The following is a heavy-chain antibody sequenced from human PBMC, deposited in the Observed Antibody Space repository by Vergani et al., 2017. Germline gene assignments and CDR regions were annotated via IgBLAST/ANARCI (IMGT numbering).Heavy chain of an antibody. D-gene: IGHD6-6*01. J-gene: IGHJ5*02. CDR2: ISWNSNSI. V-gene: IGHV3-9*02. CDR3: AKDLGTSSGGGWFDP. Sequence: EVQLEESGGGLVLPGRSLRLSCVASGFTSAGYAMHWVRQAPGKGLEWVSGISWNSNSIGYADFVKGRFTISRDNAKHSLYLQMNSLRAEDTALYYCAKDLGTSSGGGWFDPWGQGTLVTVSS. CDR1: GFTSAGYA.